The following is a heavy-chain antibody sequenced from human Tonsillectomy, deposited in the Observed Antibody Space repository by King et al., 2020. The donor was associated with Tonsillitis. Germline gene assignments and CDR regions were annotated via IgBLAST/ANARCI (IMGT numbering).Heavy chain of an antibody. D-gene: IGHD4-17*01. CDR2: ISYDGSHK. J-gene: IGHJ4*02. CDR1: GFTFSTYA. Sequence: VQLVESGGGVVQPGRSLRLSCAASGFTFSTYAIHWVRQAPGKGLEWVAIISYDGSHKYYADSVKGRFTISRDNSRSTLYLQMNSLRAEDTAVYYCARDIGDYDDYVGYFDYWGQGALVTVSS. V-gene: IGHV3-30-3*01. CDR3: ARDIGDYDDYVGYFDY.